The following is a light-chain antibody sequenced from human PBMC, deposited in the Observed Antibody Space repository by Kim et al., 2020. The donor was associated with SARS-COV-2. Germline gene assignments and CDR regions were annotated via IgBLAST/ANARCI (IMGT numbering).Light chain of an antibody. CDR3: QQCNNWPPWT. CDR2: GAS. Sequence: EIVMTQSPATLSVSPGERATLSCRASQSVSSNLAWYQQKPGQAPRLLIYGASTRATGIPAKISGSGSGTEFTLTISSLQAEDFAVYYCQQCNNWPPWTFGQGTKVDIK. J-gene: IGKJ1*01. V-gene: IGKV3-15*01. CDR1: QSVSSN.